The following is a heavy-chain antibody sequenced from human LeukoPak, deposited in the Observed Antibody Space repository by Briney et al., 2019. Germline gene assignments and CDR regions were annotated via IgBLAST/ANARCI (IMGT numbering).Heavy chain of an antibody. CDR3: ARAELGWSGLPGSRYYYYMDV. Sequence: GASVKVSCKASGGTFSSYAISWVRQAPGQGLEWMGGIIPIFGTANYAQKFQGRVTITADESTSTAYMELSSLRSEDTAVYYCARAELGWSGLPGSRYYYYMDVWGKGTTVTVSS. CDR2: IIPIFGTA. CDR1: GGTFSSYA. J-gene: IGHJ6*03. D-gene: IGHD3-3*01. V-gene: IGHV1-69*13.